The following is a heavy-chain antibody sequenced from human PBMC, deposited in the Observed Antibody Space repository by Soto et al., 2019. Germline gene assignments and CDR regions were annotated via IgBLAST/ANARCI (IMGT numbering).Heavy chain of an antibody. J-gene: IGHJ4*02. D-gene: IGHD4-4*01. V-gene: IGHV4-34*01. CDR2: INHSGST. CDR3: ERSVTGLFDY. CDR1: GGSYSGYY. Sequence: SETLSLTCAVYGGSYSGYYWSWIRQPPGKGLEWIREINHSGSTHYIPALKSRVTISVDTSKNQFSLKLSSVTAADTAVYYCERSVTGLFDYWGQGTLVTVSS.